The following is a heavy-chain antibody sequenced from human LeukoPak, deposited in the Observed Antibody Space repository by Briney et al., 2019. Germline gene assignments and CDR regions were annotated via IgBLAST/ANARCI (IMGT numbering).Heavy chain of an antibody. CDR2: INPNSGGT. J-gene: IGHJ5*02. Sequence: ASVKVSCKASGYTFNGYYKHWVRQAPGQGLEWMGWINPNSGGTNYAQKFQGRVTMTRDTSISTAYMELSRLRSDDTAMYYCARVTQVVITAIGNWFDPWGQGTLVTVSS. V-gene: IGHV1-2*02. D-gene: IGHD2-15*01. CDR1: GYTFNGYY. CDR3: ARVTQVVITAIGNWFDP.